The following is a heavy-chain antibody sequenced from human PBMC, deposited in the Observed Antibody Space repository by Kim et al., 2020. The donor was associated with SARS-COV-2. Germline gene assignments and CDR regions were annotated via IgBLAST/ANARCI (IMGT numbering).Heavy chain of an antibody. Sequence: GGSLRLSCAASGFTFSSYSMNWVRQAPGKGLEWVSYISSSSSTIYYADSVKGRFTISRDNAKNSLYLQMNSLRDEDTAVYYCARDLLTTDIVVPERYYGMDVWGQGTTVTVSS. CDR2: ISSSSSTI. CDR1: GFTFSSYS. CDR3: ARDLLTTDIVVPERYYGMDV. V-gene: IGHV3-48*02. D-gene: IGHD2-2*01. J-gene: IGHJ6*02.